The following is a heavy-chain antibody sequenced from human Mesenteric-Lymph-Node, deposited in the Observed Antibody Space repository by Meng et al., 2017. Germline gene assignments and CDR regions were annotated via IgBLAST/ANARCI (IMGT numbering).Heavy chain of an antibody. CDR1: GYSFTSYW. D-gene: IGHD3-16*02. CDR2: IYTGDSDT. J-gene: IGHJ4*02. V-gene: IGHV5-51*01. Sequence: GESLKISCKGSGYSFTSYWIGWVRQMPGKGLEWMGIIYTGDSDTRYSQSFQGQVTISADKSINTAYLQWGSLKASDTTMYYCGGGSDSVGGSYRPFDYWGQGTLVTVSS. CDR3: GGGSDSVGGSYRPFDY.